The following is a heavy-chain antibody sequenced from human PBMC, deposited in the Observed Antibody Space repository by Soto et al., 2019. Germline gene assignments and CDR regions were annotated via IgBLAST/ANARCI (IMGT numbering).Heavy chain of an antibody. D-gene: IGHD3-3*01. Sequence: GGSPRLSCAASGFTVCSYAMSGVRQDPGKGLEWVSAISGSGGSTYYTDSVKGRFTISRDNSKNTLYLQVNSLRAEDTAVYYCAKGGYYDFWSGYYQLAYYYYYMDVWGKGTTVTVSS. CDR1: GFTVCSYA. CDR2: ISGSGGST. V-gene: IGHV3-23*01. CDR3: AKGGYYDFWSGYYQLAYYYYYMDV. J-gene: IGHJ6*03.